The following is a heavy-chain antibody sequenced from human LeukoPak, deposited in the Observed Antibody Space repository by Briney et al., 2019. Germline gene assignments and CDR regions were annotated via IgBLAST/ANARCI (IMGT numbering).Heavy chain of an antibody. CDR3: ARVAQSIAAPLDY. CDR2: INTDGSST. CDR1: GFTFSSYA. D-gene: IGHD6-6*01. J-gene: IGHJ4*02. Sequence: PGGSLRLSCAASGFTFSSYAMSWVRQAPGKGLVWVSRINTDGSSTSYADSVKGRFTISRDNAKNTLYLQMNSLRAEDTAVYYCARVAQSIAAPLDYWGQGTLVTVSS. V-gene: IGHV3-74*01.